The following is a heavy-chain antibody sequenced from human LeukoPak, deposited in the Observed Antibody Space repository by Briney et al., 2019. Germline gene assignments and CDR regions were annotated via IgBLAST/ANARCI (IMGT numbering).Heavy chain of an antibody. Sequence: GGSLRLSCSASGFPFSSYAMHWVPQAPGKGLEYVSAISDSGGSTYYADSVKGRFTISRDNSKNTLYLQMSSLRAEDTAVYFCVRGYSFGPYGMDVWGQGTTVTVSS. D-gene: IGHD2-15*01. CDR3: VRGYSFGPYGMDV. V-gene: IGHV3-64D*09. CDR1: GFPFSSYA. J-gene: IGHJ6*02. CDR2: ISDSGGST.